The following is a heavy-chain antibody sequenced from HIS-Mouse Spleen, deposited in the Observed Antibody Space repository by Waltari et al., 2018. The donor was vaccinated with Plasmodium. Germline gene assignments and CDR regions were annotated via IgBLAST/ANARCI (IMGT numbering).Heavy chain of an antibody. CDR1: GYSISSGYY. V-gene: IGHV4-38-2*02. D-gene: IGHD6-6*01. Sequence: QVQLQESGPGLVKPSETLSLTCTVSGYSISSGYYWGWIRQPPGKGLEWIGSIYHSGSTYKNPSLKSRVTISVDTSKNQFSLKLSSVTAADTAVYYCARAESSIAARHYYYYGMDVWGQGTTVTVSS. CDR2: IYHSGST. CDR3: ARAESSIAARHYYYYGMDV. J-gene: IGHJ6*02.